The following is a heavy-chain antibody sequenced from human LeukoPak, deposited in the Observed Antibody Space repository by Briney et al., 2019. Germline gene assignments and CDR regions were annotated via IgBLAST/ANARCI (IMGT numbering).Heavy chain of an antibody. V-gene: IGHV1-46*01. CDR2: MNTSGGST. CDR3: ARAYGSGNSYHFDY. J-gene: IGHJ4*02. D-gene: IGHD3-10*01. Sequence: GTVSVSCTTSGHTFTKYYMHWVRQAPGQGLEGMGVMNTSGGSTTYAQTFQGRVTMTTDTSTNRVYMDLSTLRSADTAIYYCARAYGSGNSYHFDYWGQGTLVTVSS. CDR1: GHTFTKYY.